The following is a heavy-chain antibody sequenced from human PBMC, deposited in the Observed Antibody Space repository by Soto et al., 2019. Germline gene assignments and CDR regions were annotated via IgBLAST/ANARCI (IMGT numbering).Heavy chain of an antibody. D-gene: IGHD1-26*01. CDR1: GDSISSYN. Sequence: PSETLSLTCSVSGDSISSYNWNWIRQPPGKGLEWIGYVYFSGNTKYNTSLESRAKISVDTSRNQFSLRLTSVTAADTAVYYCARDAGIVGAYYFDHWGQGILVTVSS. CDR3: ARDAGIVGAYYFDH. CDR2: VYFSGNT. V-gene: IGHV4-59*01. J-gene: IGHJ4*02.